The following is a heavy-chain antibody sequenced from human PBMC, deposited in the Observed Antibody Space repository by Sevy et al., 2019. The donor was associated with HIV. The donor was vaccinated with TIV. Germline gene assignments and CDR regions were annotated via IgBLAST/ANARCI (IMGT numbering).Heavy chain of an antibody. V-gene: IGHV3-21*01. CDR3: ASDRALGY. D-gene: IGHD3-16*01. J-gene: IGHJ4*02. CDR2: ISSSSSYI. CDR1: GFTFSSYS. Sequence: GGSLRLSCAASGFTFSSYSMNWVRQAPGKGLEWVSYISSSSSYIYFADSVKGRFTISRDNAKNSPYLHMNSLRAEDTAVYYWASDRALGYWGQGTLVTVSS.